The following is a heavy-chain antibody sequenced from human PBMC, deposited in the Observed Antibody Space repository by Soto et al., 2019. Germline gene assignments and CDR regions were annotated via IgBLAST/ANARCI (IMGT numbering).Heavy chain of an antibody. V-gene: IGHV3-48*01. Sequence: GGSLRLSCAASGFTFSSYSMNWVRQAPGKGLEWVSYISSSSSTIYYADSVKGRFTISRDNAKNSLYLQMNSLRAEDTAVYYCARVPPEGNEDYWGQGTRVTVSS. CDR3: ARVPPEGNEDY. CDR1: GFTFSSYS. J-gene: IGHJ4*02. CDR2: ISSSSSTI.